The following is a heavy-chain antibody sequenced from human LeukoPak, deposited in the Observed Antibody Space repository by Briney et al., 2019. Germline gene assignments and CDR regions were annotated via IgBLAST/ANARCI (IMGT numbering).Heavy chain of an antibody. Sequence: SVKVSCKASGGTLSSYTISWVRQAPGQGLEWMGGIIPIFGTANYAQKFQGRVTITTDESTSTAYMALSSLRSEDTAVYYCARDGTGDGYNYGYWGQGTLVTVSS. CDR1: GGTLSSYT. J-gene: IGHJ4*02. CDR3: ARDGTGDGYNYGY. CDR2: IIPIFGTA. D-gene: IGHD5-24*01. V-gene: IGHV1-69*05.